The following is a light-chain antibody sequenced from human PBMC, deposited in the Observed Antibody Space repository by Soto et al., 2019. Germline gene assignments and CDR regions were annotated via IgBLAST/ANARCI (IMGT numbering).Light chain of an antibody. V-gene: IGKV3-11*01. CDR1: QRITTY. Sequence: EILLTQSPATLSLSPGERATLSCRASQRITTYLAWYQQKPGQAPRLLIYDASNRATGIPARFSGSGSGTDFTLTISSLEPEDFAFYYCQQRSGWPLTFGGGTKLDIK. J-gene: IGKJ4*01. CDR2: DAS. CDR3: QQRSGWPLT.